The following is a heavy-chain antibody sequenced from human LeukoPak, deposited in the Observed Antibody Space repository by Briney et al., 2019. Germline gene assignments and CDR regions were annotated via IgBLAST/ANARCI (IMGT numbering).Heavy chain of an antibody. CDR3: AKDRFGDQVTSYYIDQ. CDR1: GFTFDDYG. Sequence: GGSLRLSCAASGFTFDDYGMTWVRQAPGKGLEWVTFICYDGTTKHYADSVKGRFTISRDDPKKTLYLQMDSLRVEDTAVYYCAKDRFGDQVTSYYIDQWGQGTLVTVSS. J-gene: IGHJ4*02. CDR2: ICYDGTTK. V-gene: IGHV3-30*02. D-gene: IGHD4-17*01.